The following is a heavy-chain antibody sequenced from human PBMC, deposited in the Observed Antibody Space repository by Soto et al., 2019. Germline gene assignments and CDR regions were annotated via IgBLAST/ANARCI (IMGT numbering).Heavy chain of an antibody. CDR1: GFNVTTNC. Sequence: EVQLVESGGGLMQPGGSLRLSCVGSGFNVTTNCMRWVRQAPGRALECVSVVCSGGPTYYADSVKGRFTISRDTFSNTLHLQMNNLRAGDTAVYYCVRDKRTMLGIFPGYWGQGTQVIVSS. V-gene: IGHV3-53*02. CDR3: VRDKRTMLGIFPGY. J-gene: IGHJ4*02. D-gene: IGHD3-3*01. CDR2: VCSGGPT.